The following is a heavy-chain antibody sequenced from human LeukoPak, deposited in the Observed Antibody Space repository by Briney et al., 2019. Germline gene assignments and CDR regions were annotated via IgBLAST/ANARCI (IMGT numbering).Heavy chain of an antibody. Sequence: SETLSLTCTVSGYSISSGYYWGWIRQPPGKGLEWIGSIYHSGSTYYNPSLKSRVTISVDTSKNQFSLKLSSVTAADTAVYYCAREKSEGMGYFDYWGQGTLVTVSS. V-gene: IGHV4-38-2*02. CDR3: AREKSEGMGYFDY. D-gene: IGHD3-10*01. J-gene: IGHJ4*02. CDR1: GYSISSGYY. CDR2: IYHSGST.